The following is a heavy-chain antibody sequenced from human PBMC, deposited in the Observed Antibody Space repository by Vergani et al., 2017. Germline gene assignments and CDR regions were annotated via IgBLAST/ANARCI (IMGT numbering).Heavy chain of an antibody. J-gene: IGHJ4*02. Sequence: EVQLVQSGAEVKKPGESLKISCQISGYSFTNYWIGWVRQMPGKGLEWMGIIHPADSGTRYSPSFQGQGTISVDKSISTAYLQRSSLRASDTAMYYCARLYGGDSSGSKYFDYWGQGTLVTVTS. CDR3: ARLYGGDSSGSKYFDY. V-gene: IGHV5-51*01. D-gene: IGHD3-22*01. CDR1: GYSFTNYW. CDR2: IHPADSGT.